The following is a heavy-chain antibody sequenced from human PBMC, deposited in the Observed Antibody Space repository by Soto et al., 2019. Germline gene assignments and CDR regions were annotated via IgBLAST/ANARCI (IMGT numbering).Heavy chain of an antibody. CDR2: IIPIFGTA. D-gene: IGHD1-26*01. CDR1: GGTFSSYA. J-gene: IGHJ3*02. Sequence: QVQLVQSGAEVKKPGSSVKVSCKASGGTFSSYAISWVRQAPGQGLEWMGGIIPIFGTANYAQKFQGRVTITEDESRSTADMELCSLRSEDTAVYYCARQWELLRLGAFDIWGQGTMVTVSS. CDR3: ARQWELLRLGAFDI. V-gene: IGHV1-69*12.